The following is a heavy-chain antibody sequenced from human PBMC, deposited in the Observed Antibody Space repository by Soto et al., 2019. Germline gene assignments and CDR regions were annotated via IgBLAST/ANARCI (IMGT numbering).Heavy chain of an antibody. CDR1: RAFINSGGFY. CDR3: VRGGIAGHWFDP. CDR2: IFHSGST. V-gene: IGHV4-31*03. D-gene: IGHD2-21*01. Sequence: SETLSLTCSVSRAFINSGGFYYSWIRQPPGKGLEWLGYIFHSGSTLYTPSLRGRLTLSADTSRNQLSLHLTSVTAADTAVYYCVRGGIAGHWFDPWGQGILVTVPQ. J-gene: IGHJ5*02.